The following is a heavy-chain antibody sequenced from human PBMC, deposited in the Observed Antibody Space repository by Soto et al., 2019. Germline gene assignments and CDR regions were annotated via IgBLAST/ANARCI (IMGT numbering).Heavy chain of an antibody. CDR2: ISSSSSTI. CDR1: GFTFSSYS. D-gene: IGHD6-13*01. Sequence: GGSLRLSCAASGFTFSSYSMNWVRQAPGKGLEWVSYISSSSSTIYYADSVKGRFTISRDNAKNSLYLQMNSLRAEDTSVYYCARIARNAWAGSGILGCMDVWGQGTTVTVSS. J-gene: IGHJ6*02. V-gene: IGHV3-48*04. CDR3: ARIARNAWAGSGILGCMDV.